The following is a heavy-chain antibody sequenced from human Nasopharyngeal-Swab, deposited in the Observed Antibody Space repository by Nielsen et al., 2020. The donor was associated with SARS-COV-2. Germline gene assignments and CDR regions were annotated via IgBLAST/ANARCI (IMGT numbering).Heavy chain of an antibody. CDR3: ARAHRLDY. Sequence: GGSLRLSCAASGFTISSNYMSWVRQAPGKGLEWVANIKQDGSEKYYVDSVKGRFTISRDNAKNSLYLQMNSLRAEDTAVYYCARAHRLDYWGQGTLVTVSS. V-gene: IGHV3-7*01. D-gene: IGHD1-14*01. CDR2: IKQDGSEK. CDR1: GFTISSNY. J-gene: IGHJ4*02.